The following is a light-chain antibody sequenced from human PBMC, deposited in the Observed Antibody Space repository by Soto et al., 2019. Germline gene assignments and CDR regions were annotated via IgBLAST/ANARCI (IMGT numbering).Light chain of an antibody. Sequence: EVVMMQSPATLSVSPGERATLSCRASQSVSSNLAWYQQKPGQAPRLLIYGASSRATGIPDRFSGSGSGTDFTLTISRLEPQDFAVYYCQQYGRTFGGGTKVDIK. V-gene: IGKV3-20*01. CDR1: QSVSSN. CDR3: QQYGRT. J-gene: IGKJ4*01. CDR2: GAS.